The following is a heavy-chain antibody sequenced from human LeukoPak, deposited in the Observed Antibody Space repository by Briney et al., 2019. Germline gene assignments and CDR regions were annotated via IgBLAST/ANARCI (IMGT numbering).Heavy chain of an antibody. Sequence: GGSLRLSCAASGFTFSSYAMHWVRQAPGKGLEYVSAISSNGGSTYYANSVKGRFTISRDNSKNTLYLQMGSLRAEDMAVYYCARRNYTYNWFDPWGQGTLVTVSS. D-gene: IGHD1-7*01. CDR1: GFTFSSYA. J-gene: IGHJ5*02. V-gene: IGHV3-64*01. CDR2: ISSNGGST. CDR3: ARRNYTYNWFDP.